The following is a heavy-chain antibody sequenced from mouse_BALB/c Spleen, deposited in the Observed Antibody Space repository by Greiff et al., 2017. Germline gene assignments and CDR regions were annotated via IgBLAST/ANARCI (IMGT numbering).Heavy chain of an antibody. J-gene: IGHJ3*01. V-gene: IGHV14-3*02. CDR2: IDPANGTT. CDR3: AREEDYYGSSYWLAY. CDR1: GFNIKDTY. Sequence: VQLQQSGAELVKPGASVKLSCTASGFNIKDTYMHWVKQRPEPGLEWIGRIDPANGTTKYDPKFQGKATITADTSSNTAYLQLSSLTSEDTAVYYCAREEDYYGSSYWLAYWGQGTLVTVAA. D-gene: IGHD1-1*01.